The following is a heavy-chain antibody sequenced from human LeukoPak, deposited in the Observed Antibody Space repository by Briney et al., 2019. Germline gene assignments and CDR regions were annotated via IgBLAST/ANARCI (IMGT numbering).Heavy chain of an antibody. Sequence: ASVKVSCKASGYTFTGYYMHWVRQAPGQGLEWMGWINPNSGGTNYAQKFQGRVTITADKSTSTAYMELSSLRSEDTAVYYCARDRSGSYLDWGQGTLVTVSS. CDR3: ARDRSGSYLD. D-gene: IGHD1-26*01. CDR2: INPNSGGT. CDR1: GYTFTGYY. J-gene: IGHJ4*02. V-gene: IGHV1-2*02.